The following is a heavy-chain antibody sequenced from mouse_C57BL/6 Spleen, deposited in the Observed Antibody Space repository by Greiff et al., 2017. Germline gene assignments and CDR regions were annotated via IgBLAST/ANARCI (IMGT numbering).Heavy chain of an antibody. CDR3: ARQPPYYTDYAMGY. V-gene: IGHV5-6*01. D-gene: IGHD2-12*01. CDR1: GFTFSSYG. Sequence: EVHVVESGGDLVKPGGSLKLSCAASGFTFSSYGMSWVRQTPDKRLEWVATISSGGSYTYYPDSVKGRFTISRDNANNTRYLQMSSLKSEDTAMYYCARQPPYYTDYAMGYWGQGTSVTVSS. CDR2: ISSGGSYT. J-gene: IGHJ4*01.